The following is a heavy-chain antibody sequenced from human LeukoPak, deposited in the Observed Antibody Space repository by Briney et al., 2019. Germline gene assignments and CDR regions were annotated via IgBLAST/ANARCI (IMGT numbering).Heavy chain of an antibody. D-gene: IGHD1-26*01. J-gene: IGHJ4*02. CDR2: LTGSGAST. CDR1: GFTFSTYD. Sequence: AGSLRLSCAAAGFTFSTYDMSWVRRAPGTGLEWVSALTGSGASTYYADSVKGRFTISRDNSKNTLYLQMNSLRVEDTAVYYCAVLVGATKYWGQGTLVTVSS. V-gene: IGHV3-23*01. CDR3: AVLVGATKY.